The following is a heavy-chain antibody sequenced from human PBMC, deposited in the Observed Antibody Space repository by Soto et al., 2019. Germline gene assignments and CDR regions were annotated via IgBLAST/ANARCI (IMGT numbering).Heavy chain of an antibody. V-gene: IGHV1-18*01. J-gene: IGHJ4*02. CDR2: ISAYNGNT. D-gene: IGHD5-12*01. CDR1: GYTFTSYG. Sequence: ASVKVSCKASGYTFTSYGISWVRQAPGQGLEWMGWISAYNGNTNYAQKLQDRVTMTTDTSTSTAYMELRSLRSDDTAVYYCARDPKYSGYDTSFDYWGQGTLVTVSS. CDR3: ARDPKYSGYDTSFDY.